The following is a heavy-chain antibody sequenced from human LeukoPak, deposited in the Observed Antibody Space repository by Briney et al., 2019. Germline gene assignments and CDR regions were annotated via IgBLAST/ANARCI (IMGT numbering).Heavy chain of an antibody. CDR1: GYSISSGYY. J-gene: IGHJ4*02. V-gene: IGHV4-38-2*02. D-gene: IGHD1-26*01. CDR2: IFHSGTI. CDR3: ARDAPWELLPLDY. Sequence: SSETLSLTCTVSGYSISSGYYWGWIRQPPGKGLEWIGSIFHSGTIYYNPSLKSRVTISVDTSKNQFSLKLSSVTAADTAVYYCARDAPWELLPLDYWGQGTLVTVSS.